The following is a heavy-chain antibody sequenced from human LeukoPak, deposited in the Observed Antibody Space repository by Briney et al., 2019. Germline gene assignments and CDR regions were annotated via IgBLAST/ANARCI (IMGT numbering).Heavy chain of an antibody. J-gene: IGHJ4*02. CDR1: GFTFSSYA. CDR3: ARAPFSGSYLFDY. CDR2: IIPILGIA. Sequence: GGSLRLSCAASGFTFSSYAISWVRQAPGQGLEWMGRIIPILGIANYAQKFQGRVTITADKSTSTAYMELSSLRSEDTAVYYCARAPFSGSYLFDYWGQGTLVTVSS. D-gene: IGHD1-26*01. V-gene: IGHV1-69*04.